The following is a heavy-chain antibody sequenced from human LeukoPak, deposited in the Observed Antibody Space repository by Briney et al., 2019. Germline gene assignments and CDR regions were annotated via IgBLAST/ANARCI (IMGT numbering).Heavy chain of an antibody. Sequence: GGSLRLSCAASGFTFSSYGMHWVRQAPGKGLEWVAVISYDGSNKYYADSVKGRFTISRDNSKNTLYLQMNSLRAEDTAVYYCARDSGSGSYVLDYWGQGTLVTVSS. J-gene: IGHJ4*02. CDR2: ISYDGSNK. CDR3: ARDSGSGSYVLDY. D-gene: IGHD1-26*01. CDR1: GFTFSSYG. V-gene: IGHV3-30*03.